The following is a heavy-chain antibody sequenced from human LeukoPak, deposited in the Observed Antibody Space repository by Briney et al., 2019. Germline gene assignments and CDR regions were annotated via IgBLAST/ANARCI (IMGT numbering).Heavy chain of an antibody. D-gene: IGHD1-1*01. Sequence: PGGSLRLSCAASGFTFYIYAIHWVRQAPDKGLQWVAVIGDDGSHKDYVDSVKGRFTISRDNSKNTLYLQMKSLRAEDTAVYYCARDTTGHYDYWGQGTLVTVSS. CDR3: ARDTTGHYDY. J-gene: IGHJ4*02. CDR1: GFTFYIYA. V-gene: IGHV3-30-3*01. CDR2: IGDDGSHK.